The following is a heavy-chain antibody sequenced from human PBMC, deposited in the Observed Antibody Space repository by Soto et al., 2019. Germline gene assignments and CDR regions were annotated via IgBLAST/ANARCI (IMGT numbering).Heavy chain of an antibody. CDR1: GGSISSGGYH. CDR3: ARLDV. V-gene: IGHV4-31*03. J-gene: IGHJ6*02. Sequence: QVQLQESGPGLVKPSQTLSLTCTVSGGSISSGGYHWNWIRQHPGKGLEWIGYIYYSGSTYYNPSPTSRVTISVDTAKNQFFLKLSSVTAADTAVYYCARLDVWGQGTTVTVAS. CDR2: IYYSGST.